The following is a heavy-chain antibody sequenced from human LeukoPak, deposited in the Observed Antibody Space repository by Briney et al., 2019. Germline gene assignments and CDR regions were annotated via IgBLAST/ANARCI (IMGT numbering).Heavy chain of an antibody. J-gene: IGHJ3*02. CDR1: GYTFTSYG. Sequence: GASVKVSCKASGYTFTSYGISWVLQAPGQGLEWMGWISAYNGNTNYAQKLQGRVTMTTDTSTSTAYMEPRSLRSDDTAVYYCARDPPDGYNGGIWGQGTMVTVSS. V-gene: IGHV1-18*01. D-gene: IGHD5-24*01. CDR2: ISAYNGNT. CDR3: ARDPPDGYNGGI.